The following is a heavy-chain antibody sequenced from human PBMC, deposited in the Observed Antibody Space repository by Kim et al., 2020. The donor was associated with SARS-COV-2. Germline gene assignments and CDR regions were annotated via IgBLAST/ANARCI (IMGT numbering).Heavy chain of an antibody. CDR1: GFTFSNAW. Sequence: GGSLRLSCAASGFTFSNAWMSWVRQAPGKGLEWVGRIKSKTDGGTTDYAAPVKGRFTISRDDSKNTLYLQMNSLKTEDTAVYYCTTPREGGNYRGLDVWGQGTTVTVSS. J-gene: IGHJ6*02. CDR3: TTPREGGNYRGLDV. V-gene: IGHV3-15*01. CDR2: IKSKTDGGTT. D-gene: IGHD1-7*01.